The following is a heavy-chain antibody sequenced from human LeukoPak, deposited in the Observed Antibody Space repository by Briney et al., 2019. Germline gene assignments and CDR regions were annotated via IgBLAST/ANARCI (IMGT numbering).Heavy chain of an antibody. V-gene: IGHV3-30*03. Sequence: GRSLRLSCAASGFTFSLYGMHWVPQAPGKGLEWVAVISYHGNNEYYADSVKGRFTISRDNSKNTLYLQMNSLTAEDTAVYYCARCPESSGYYYELDSWGQGTLVTVSS. D-gene: IGHD3-22*01. CDR2: ISYHGNNE. J-gene: IGHJ4*02. CDR1: GFTFSLYG. CDR3: ARCPESSGYYYELDS.